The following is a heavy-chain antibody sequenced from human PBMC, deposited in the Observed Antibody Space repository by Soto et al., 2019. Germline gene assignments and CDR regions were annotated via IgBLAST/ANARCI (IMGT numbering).Heavy chain of an antibody. V-gene: IGHV1-18*01. J-gene: IGHJ6*02. CDR3: AMVDNYVTPTPQDV. Sequence: QVQLVQSGDEMKKPGASVRVSCKASGYIFVNYGIAWVRQAPGQGLEWMGWISPYTGDTHSASKVQGRLTMTTNTSKSTVYVELGSLISDDTAVYYGAMVDNYVTPTPQDVWGQGTTVTVSS. CDR1: GYIFVNYG. D-gene: IGHD3-16*01. CDR2: ISPYTGDT.